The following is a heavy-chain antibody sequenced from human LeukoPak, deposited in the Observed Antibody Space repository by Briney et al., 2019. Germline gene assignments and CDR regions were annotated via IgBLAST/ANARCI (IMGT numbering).Heavy chain of an antibody. CDR1: GFTFSSYG. CDR2: IRYDGSNK. Sequence: PGGSLRLSCAASGFTFSSYGMHWVRQAPGKGLEWVAFIRYDGSNKYYADSVKGRFAISRDSSKNTLYLQMNSLRAEDTAIYYCAKGEYSGYDRATRTYQYYFDYWGQETLVTVSS. D-gene: IGHD5-12*01. CDR3: AKGEYSGYDRATRTYQYYFDY. J-gene: IGHJ4*02. V-gene: IGHV3-30*02.